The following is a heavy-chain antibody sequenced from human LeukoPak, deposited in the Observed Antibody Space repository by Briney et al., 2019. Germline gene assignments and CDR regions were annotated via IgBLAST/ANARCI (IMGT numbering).Heavy chain of an antibody. D-gene: IGHD5-18*01. CDR1: QYSFSDYA. V-gene: IGHV1-3*01. CDR3: ARNVDTAMATDFDY. Sequence: GASVKVSCKASQYSFSDYAIHWVRQAPGQRLEWMGWINAGNGNTKYSQKFQGRVTITRDTSASTAYMELSSLRSEDTAVYYCARNVDTAMATDFDYWGQGTLVTVSS. J-gene: IGHJ4*02. CDR2: INAGNGNT.